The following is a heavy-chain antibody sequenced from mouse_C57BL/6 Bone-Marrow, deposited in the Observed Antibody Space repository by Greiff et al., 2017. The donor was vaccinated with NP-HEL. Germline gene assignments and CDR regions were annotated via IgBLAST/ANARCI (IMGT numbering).Heavy chain of an antibody. Sequence: EVMLVESGGGLVQPGGSLKLSCAASGFTFSDYYMYWVRQTPEKRLEWVAYISNGGGSTYYPDTVKGRFTISRDNAKNTLYLQMSRLKSEDTAMYYCARVGNSWYFDVWGTGTTVTVSS. J-gene: IGHJ1*03. D-gene: IGHD2-1*01. CDR1: GFTFSDYY. CDR2: ISNGGGST. V-gene: IGHV5-12*01. CDR3: ARVGNSWYFDV.